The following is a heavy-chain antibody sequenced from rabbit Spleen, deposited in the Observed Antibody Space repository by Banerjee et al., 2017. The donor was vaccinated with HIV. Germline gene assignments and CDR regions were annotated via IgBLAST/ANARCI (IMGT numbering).Heavy chain of an antibody. Sequence: QSLEESGGGLVQPEGSLTLTCTASGFSFSSSYYMCWVRQAPGKGLEWIACIYTGAGDSTYYASWAKGRFTCSKTSSTTVTLQLTSLTAADTATYFCARDTSSSFSSYGMDLWGPGTLVTV. CDR1: GFSFSSSYY. D-gene: IGHD1-1*01. J-gene: IGHJ6*01. CDR3: ARDTSSSFSSYGMDL. V-gene: IGHV1S40*01. CDR2: IYTGAGDST.